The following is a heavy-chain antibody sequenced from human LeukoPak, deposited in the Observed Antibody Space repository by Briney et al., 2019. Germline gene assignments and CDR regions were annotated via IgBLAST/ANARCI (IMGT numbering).Heavy chain of an antibody. CDR3: ARDPILGYSSSWGSYYFDY. V-gene: IGHV3-30-3*01. J-gene: IGHJ4*02. D-gene: IGHD6-13*01. Sequence: GGSLRLSCAASGFTFSSYAMHWVRQAPGKGLEWVAVISYDGSNKYYADSVKGRFTISRDNSKNTLYLQMNSLRAEDTAVYYCARDPILGYSSSWGSYYFDYWGQGTLVTVSS. CDR2: ISYDGSNK. CDR1: GFTFSSYA.